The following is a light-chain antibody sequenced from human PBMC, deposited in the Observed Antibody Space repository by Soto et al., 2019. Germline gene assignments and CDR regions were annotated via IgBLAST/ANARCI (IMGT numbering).Light chain of an antibody. Sequence: QSVLTQPPSVSGAPGQRVTISCTGSSSNIGAGYDVHWYHHLPGTAPKLLIYGNTNRPSGISDRFSASKSGSSASLAITGLQAEDEADYYCQSYDSSLRAWVFGGGTKFTVL. CDR1: SSNIGAGYD. V-gene: IGLV1-40*01. CDR3: QSYDSSLRAWV. CDR2: GNT. J-gene: IGLJ3*02.